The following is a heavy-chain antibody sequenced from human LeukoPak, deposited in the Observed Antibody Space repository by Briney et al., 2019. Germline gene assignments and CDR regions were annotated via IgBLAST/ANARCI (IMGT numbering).Heavy chain of an antibody. D-gene: IGHD3-3*01. CDR3: ARLTSPTLYYDFWSGREDY. V-gene: IGHV4-39*01. J-gene: IGHJ4*02. CDR1: GGSISSSSYY. Sequence: SETLSLTCTVSGGSISSSSYYWGWIRQPPGKGLEWIGSIYYSGSTYYNPSLKSRVTISVDTSKNQFSLKLSSVTAADTAVYYCARLTSPTLYYDFWSGREDYWGQGTLVTVSS. CDR2: IYYSGST.